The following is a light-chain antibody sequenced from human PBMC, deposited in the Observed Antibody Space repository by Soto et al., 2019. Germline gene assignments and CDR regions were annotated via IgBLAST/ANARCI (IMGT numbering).Light chain of an antibody. V-gene: IGKV3-15*01. CDR3: QQYHNWPKT. J-gene: IGKJ1*01. CDR1: QSVGSN. Sequence: EIVMTQSPDTLSVSPGETATLSCRASQSVGSNLAWYQQKPGQAPRLLISDASTRAAGLPARFSGSGSGTEFTLTITSLQSEDFAVYYCQQYHNWPKTFGQGTKVEIK. CDR2: DAS.